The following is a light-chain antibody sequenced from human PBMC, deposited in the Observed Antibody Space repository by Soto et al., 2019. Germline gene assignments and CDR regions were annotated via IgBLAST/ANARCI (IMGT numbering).Light chain of an antibody. CDR2: HVS. Sequence: QSALTQPASVSGSPGQSITISCTGTSSAFGVYNYVSWYQQHPGKVPKLMIYHVSDRPSGVSHRFSGSKSGNTASLTISGLRAEDEANYYCGSYPSTTPLFFGPGPKVPAL. V-gene: IGLV2-14*01. CDR3: GSYPSTTPLF. CDR1: SSAFGVYNY. J-gene: IGLJ1*01.